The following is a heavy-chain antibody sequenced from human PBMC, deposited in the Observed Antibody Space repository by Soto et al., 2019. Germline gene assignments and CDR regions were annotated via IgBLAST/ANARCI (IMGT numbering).Heavy chain of an antibody. V-gene: IGHV4-59*01. CDR1: GGDFSNYY. D-gene: IGHD6-19*01. Sequence: PSETLSLTCTVSGGDFSNYYWSWIRQPPGKGLEWIGYVYYSGSTNYNPSLESRVTISLDTPKKQFSLRLSSVTAADTAVYYCARAKYSSGWPSDYWGQGTLVTVSS. CDR2: VYYSGST. CDR3: ARAKYSSGWPSDY. J-gene: IGHJ4*02.